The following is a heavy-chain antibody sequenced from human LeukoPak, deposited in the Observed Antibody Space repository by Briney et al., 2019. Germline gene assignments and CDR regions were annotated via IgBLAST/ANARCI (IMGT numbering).Heavy chain of an antibody. Sequence: GGSLRLSCAASGFTFSSYAMSWVRQAPGKGLKWVSTINDNGDGTYYADSVKGRFTISRDNFYNTVSLQMNSLRDEDTGVYYCAKGLRTGVGPYMGYHYYMDVWGKGATVTVSS. CDR1: GFTFSSYA. D-gene: IGHD3-16*01. CDR3: AKGLRTGVGPYMGYHYYMDV. CDR2: INDNGDGT. V-gene: IGHV3-23*01. J-gene: IGHJ6*03.